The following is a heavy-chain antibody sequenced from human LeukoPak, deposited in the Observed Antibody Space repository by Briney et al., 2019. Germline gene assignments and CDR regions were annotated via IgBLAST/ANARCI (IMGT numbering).Heavy chain of an antibody. CDR2: IGSGADL. V-gene: IGHV3-23*01. Sequence: PGGSLRLSCVGSGFAFGVHAMSWVRQAPGKGPEWVATIGSGADLFYAESVKGRFTISRDDPRNTVWLQMNSLRAEDTALYYCAKDWTPHNRVYDCLDAWGRGTQVTVSS. D-gene: IGHD3-16*01. CDR1: GFAFGVHA. CDR3: AKDWTPHNRVYDCLDA. J-gene: IGHJ5*02.